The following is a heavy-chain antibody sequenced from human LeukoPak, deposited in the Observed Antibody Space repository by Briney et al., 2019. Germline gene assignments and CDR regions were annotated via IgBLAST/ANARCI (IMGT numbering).Heavy chain of an antibody. Sequence: PSETLSLTCTVSGGSISSSSYYWGWIRQPPGKGLEWIGSIYYSGSTYYNPSLKSRVTVSVDTSKNQFSLKLSSVTAADTAVYYCAGQREWEQSISDAFDIWGQGTMVTVSS. V-gene: IGHV4-39*07. J-gene: IGHJ3*02. CDR1: GGSISSSSYY. CDR3: AGQREWEQSISDAFDI. D-gene: IGHD1-26*01. CDR2: IYYSGST.